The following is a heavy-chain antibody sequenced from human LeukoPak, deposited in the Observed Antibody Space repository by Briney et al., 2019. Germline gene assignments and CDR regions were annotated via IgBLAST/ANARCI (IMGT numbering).Heavy chain of an antibody. CDR3: ASGPRSQGSEFDY. CDR1: GGSFSGYY. Sequence: PSETLSLTCAVSGGSFSGYYWSWIRQPPGKGLEWIGEINHSGSTNYNPSLKSRVTISVDTSKNQFSLKLSSVTAADTAVYYCASGPRSQGSEFDYWGQGTLATVSS. D-gene: IGHD1-14*01. CDR2: INHSGST. V-gene: IGHV4-34*01. J-gene: IGHJ4*02.